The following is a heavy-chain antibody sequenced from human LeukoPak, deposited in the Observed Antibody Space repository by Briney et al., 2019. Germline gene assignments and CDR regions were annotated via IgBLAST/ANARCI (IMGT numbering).Heavy chain of an antibody. CDR1: GYTFTGYY. V-gene: IGHV1-2*02. CDR3: ARSITMFGVGIDY. D-gene: IGHD3-3*01. J-gene: IGHJ4*02. CDR2: INPNSGGT. Sequence: GASVKVSCTASGYTFTGYYKHWVRQAPGQGLEWMGWINPNSGGTNYAQKFQGRVTMTRDTSISTAYMELSRLRSDDTAVYYCARSITMFGVGIDYWGQGTLVTVSS.